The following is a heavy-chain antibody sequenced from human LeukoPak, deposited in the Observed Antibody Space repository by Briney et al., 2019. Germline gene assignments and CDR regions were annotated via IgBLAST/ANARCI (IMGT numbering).Heavy chain of an antibody. CDR2: INWNGGST. CDR3: AREVLAYYDSSGANPNFDY. V-gene: IGHV3-20*04. Sequence: PGGSLRLSCAASGFTFDDYGMSWVRQAQGKGLEWISGINWNGGSTGYADSVKGRFTISRDNAKNSLYLQMNSLRAEDTALYYCAREVLAYYDSSGANPNFDYWGQGTLVTVSS. D-gene: IGHD3-22*01. J-gene: IGHJ4*02. CDR1: GFTFDDYG.